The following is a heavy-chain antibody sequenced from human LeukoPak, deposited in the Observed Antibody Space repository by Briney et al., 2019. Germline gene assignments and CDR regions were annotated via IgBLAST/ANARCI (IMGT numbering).Heavy chain of an antibody. CDR2: ITYSGNT. D-gene: IGHD3-3*01. J-gene: IGHJ6*02. CDR3: ARIAYDALDSYYYGMDV. CDR1: GGSISSGPYY. V-gene: IGHV4-31*03. Sequence: IPSETLSLTCTVSGGSISSGPYYWIWIRQHPGKGLEWIGYITYSGNTYYYPALNSRVTVSLDTSKTQFSLKLSSVTAADTAVYYCARIAYDALDSYYYGMDVWGQGTTVTVSS.